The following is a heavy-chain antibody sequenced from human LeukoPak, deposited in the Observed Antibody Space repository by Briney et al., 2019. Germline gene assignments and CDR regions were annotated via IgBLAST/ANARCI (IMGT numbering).Heavy chain of an antibody. V-gene: IGHV3-23*01. CDR3: AKAPSAVAGTPYYFDY. J-gene: IGHJ4*02. CDR2: ISGSGGST. Sequence: GGSLRLSCAASGFTFSSYAMSWVRQAPGKGLEWVSAISGSGGSTYYADSVKGRFTISRDNSKNTLYLQMNSLRAEDAAVYYCAKAPSAVAGTPYYFDYWGQGTLVTVSS. CDR1: GFTFSSYA. D-gene: IGHD6-19*01.